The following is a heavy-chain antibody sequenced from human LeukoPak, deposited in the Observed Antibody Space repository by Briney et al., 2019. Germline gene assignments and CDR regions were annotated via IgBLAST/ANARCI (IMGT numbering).Heavy chain of an antibody. CDR1: GGSFSGYY. Sequence: SETLSLTCAVYGGSFSGYYWSWIRQPPGKGLEWIGEIDHSGSTNYNPSLKSRVTISVDTSKNQFSLKLSSVTAADTAVYYCARHEYYYDSSGYYYYYYYMDVWGKGTTVTISS. CDR3: ARHEYYYDSSGYYYYYYYMDV. J-gene: IGHJ6*03. CDR2: IDHSGST. V-gene: IGHV4-34*01. D-gene: IGHD3-22*01.